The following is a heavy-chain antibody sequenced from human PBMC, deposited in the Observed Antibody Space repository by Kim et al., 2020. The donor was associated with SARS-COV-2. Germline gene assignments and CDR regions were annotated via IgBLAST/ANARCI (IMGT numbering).Heavy chain of an antibody. CDR3: ARGGGDAFDI. D-gene: IGHD3-16*01. CDR1: GGSISSGGYY. V-gene: IGHV4-31*03. Sequence: SETLSLTCTVSGGSISSGGYYWSWIRQHPGKGLEWIGYIYYSGSTYYNPSLKSRVTISVDTSKNQFSLKLSSVTAADTAVYYCARGGGDAFDIWGQGTMVTVSS. CDR2: IYYSGST. J-gene: IGHJ3*02.